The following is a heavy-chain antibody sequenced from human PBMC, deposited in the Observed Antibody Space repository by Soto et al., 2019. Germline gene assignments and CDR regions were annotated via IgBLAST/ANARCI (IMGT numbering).Heavy chain of an antibody. J-gene: IGHJ4*02. CDR1: GYTFTSQN. V-gene: IGHV1-8*02. CDR2: MNPNSGNT. D-gene: IGHD1-26*01. Sequence: ASGKVSCKASGYTFTSQNMHWVRQATGQGLEWKGWMNPNSGNTGYAQKFQGRVTMTRNTSISTAYMELSSLRSEDTAVYYCAREGSGSYDTFDYWGQGTLVTVSS. CDR3: AREGSGSYDTFDY.